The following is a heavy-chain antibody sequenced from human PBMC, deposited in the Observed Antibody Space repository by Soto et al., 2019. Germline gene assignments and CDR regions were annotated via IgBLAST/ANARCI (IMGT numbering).Heavy chain of an antibody. CDR1: GDTFASYY. Sequence: ASVKVSCKAPGDTFASYYLNWVRQAPGQGLEWMGVINPHGGSTKYAQKFQGRITMTRDTSRSTVYMELSSLRSDDTAIYYCARSSGGNFGIIIEGSNWFDPWGQGTLVTVSS. J-gene: IGHJ5*02. V-gene: IGHV1-46*01. D-gene: IGHD3-3*01. CDR3: ARSSGGNFGIIIEGSNWFDP. CDR2: INPHGGST.